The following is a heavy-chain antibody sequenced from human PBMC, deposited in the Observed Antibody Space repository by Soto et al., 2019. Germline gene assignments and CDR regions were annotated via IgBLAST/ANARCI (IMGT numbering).Heavy chain of an antibody. J-gene: IGHJ4*02. Sequence: ASVKVSCKASGYTFTSYGISWVRQAPGQGLEWMGWISAYNGNTNYAQKLQGRVTMTTDTSTSTAYMELRSLRSDDTAVYYCARNSRGYSYGYFDCWGQGTLVTVSS. CDR1: GYTFTSYG. CDR2: ISAYNGNT. CDR3: ARNSRGYSYGYFDC. D-gene: IGHD5-18*01. V-gene: IGHV1-18*04.